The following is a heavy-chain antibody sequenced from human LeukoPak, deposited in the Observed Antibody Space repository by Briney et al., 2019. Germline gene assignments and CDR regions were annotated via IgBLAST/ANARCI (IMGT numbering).Heavy chain of an antibody. CDR2: IYTSGNT. V-gene: IGHV4-61*02. D-gene: IGHD1-26*01. Sequence: SETLSLTCTVSGGSISSGSHYWSWIRQPPGKGLEWIGRIYTSGNTNYNPSLKSRVTISLDTSKNQFSLTLSSVTAADTAVYYCAGEVGGSWFDPWGLGTLVTVSS. CDR1: GGSISSGSHY. CDR3: AGEVGGSWFDP. J-gene: IGHJ5*02.